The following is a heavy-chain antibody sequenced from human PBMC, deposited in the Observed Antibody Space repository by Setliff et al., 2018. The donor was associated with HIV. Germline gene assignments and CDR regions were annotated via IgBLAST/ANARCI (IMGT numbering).Heavy chain of an antibody. J-gene: IGHJ4*02. Sequence: LSLTCAVYGGSFNGYYRSWIRQPPGKGLEWIGTISYTGSTYYDPSLKSRVTISLDTSKNQFFLKLSSVTAPDTAIYYCARQTWEYYDTLTGYYRSPKNFDSWGQGTLVTVSS. CDR2: ISYTGST. CDR1: GGSFNGYY. D-gene: IGHD3-9*01. CDR3: ARQTWEYYDTLTGYYRSPKNFDS. V-gene: IGHV4-34*01.